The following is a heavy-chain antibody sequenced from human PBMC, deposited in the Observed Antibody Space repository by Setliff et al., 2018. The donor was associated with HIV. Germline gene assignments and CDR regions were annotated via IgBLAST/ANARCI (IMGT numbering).Heavy chain of an antibody. V-gene: IGHV1-69*13. D-gene: IGHD6-13*01. J-gene: IGHJ4*02. Sequence: SVKVSCKASGGTFSNSGISWVRQAPGQGLEWMGEIIPMYDPPVYAQKFQGRVTITADESTTTVYMELSSLASDDTAVYYCARGAPPGNPGHLDYWGQGTQVTVSS. CDR1: GGTFSNSG. CDR2: IIPMYDPP. CDR3: ARGAPPGNPGHLDY.